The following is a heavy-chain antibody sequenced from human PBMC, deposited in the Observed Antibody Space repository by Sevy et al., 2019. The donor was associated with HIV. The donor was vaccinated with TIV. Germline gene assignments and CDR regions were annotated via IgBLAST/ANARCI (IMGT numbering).Heavy chain of an antibody. Sequence: GGSLRLSCEASGFDFSSHWMQWVSQAPGKGLVWVSRMNTDGSSTNYADSVKGRFTISRDNAKNTLYLEMNNLRDEDTALYYCAPPRFDFWGPGTLVTVSS. CDR3: APPRFDF. V-gene: IGHV3-74*01. CDR2: MNTDGSST. J-gene: IGHJ4*02. CDR1: GFDFSSHW.